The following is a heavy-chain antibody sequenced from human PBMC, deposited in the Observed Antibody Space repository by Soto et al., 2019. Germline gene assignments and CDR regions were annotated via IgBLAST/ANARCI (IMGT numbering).Heavy chain of an antibody. CDR3: ARSQGSSTSLEIYYYYYYGMDV. J-gene: IGHJ6*02. V-gene: IGHV1-69*01. Sequence: QVQLVQSGAEVKKPGSSVKVSCKASGGTFSSYAISWVRQAPGQGLEWMGGIIPISGTANYAQKFQGRVTITADGSTSTVDMELSSLRSEDTAVYFCARSQGSSTSLEIYYYYYYGMDVWGQGTTVTVSS. D-gene: IGHD2-2*01. CDR1: GGTFSSYA. CDR2: IIPISGTA.